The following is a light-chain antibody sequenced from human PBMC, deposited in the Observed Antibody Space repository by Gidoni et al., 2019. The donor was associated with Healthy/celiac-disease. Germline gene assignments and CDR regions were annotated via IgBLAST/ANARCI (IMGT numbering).Light chain of an antibody. CDR2: GAS. CDR3: QQYGSSLFT. Sequence: VLTQAPGTLSSSPAERATLPPRASQSVSSSYLAWYQHKPGKAPRLLIYGASSRATGVPDRFSGSGSGTDFTLTISRLEPEDFAVYYCQQYGSSLFTFGGGTKVEIK. CDR1: QSVSSSY. V-gene: IGKV3-20*01. J-gene: IGKJ4*01.